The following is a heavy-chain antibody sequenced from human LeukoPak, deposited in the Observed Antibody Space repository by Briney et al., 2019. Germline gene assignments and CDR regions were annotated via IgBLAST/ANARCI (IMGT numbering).Heavy chain of an antibody. J-gene: IGHJ4*02. Sequence: GGSPRLSYAASGFSLSGYWMSWVRQAPGKGLEWVARLHANGDEKNFVGSVQGRFTVSRDNAKNSLYLQMNSLRVEDTAVYYCARGGYSFDYLGQGTLVTVSS. V-gene: IGHV3-7*01. CDR2: LHANGDEK. D-gene: IGHD5-12*01. CDR1: GFSLSGYW. CDR3: ARGGYSFDY.